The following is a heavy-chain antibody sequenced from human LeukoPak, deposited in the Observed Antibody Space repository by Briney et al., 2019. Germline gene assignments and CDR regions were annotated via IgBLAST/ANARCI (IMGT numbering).Heavy chain of an antibody. CDR3: ARDIIAAAGIVDY. V-gene: IGHV3-21*01. Sequence: GGSLRLSCAASGFTFSNYIINWVCQAPGKGLEWVSSISSGSTYIYYADSVKGRFTISRDNAKNSLYLQMNSLRAEDTAVYYCARDIIAAAGIVDYWGQGTLVTVSS. D-gene: IGHD6-13*01. CDR1: GFTFSNYI. CDR2: ISSGSTYI. J-gene: IGHJ4*02.